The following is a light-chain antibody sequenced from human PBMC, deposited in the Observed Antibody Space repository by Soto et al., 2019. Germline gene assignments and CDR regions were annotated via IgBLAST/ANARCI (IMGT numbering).Light chain of an antibody. Sequence: IQMTQSPSTLSASLGDRVSMTCRASQSISSWLAWYQQKPGKAPKXLIYDASSLESGVPSRFSGSGSGTEFTLTISSLQPDDFATYYCQQYNSYWTFGQGTKVDIK. CDR1: QSISSW. J-gene: IGKJ1*01. CDR2: DAS. V-gene: IGKV1-5*01. CDR3: QQYNSYWT.